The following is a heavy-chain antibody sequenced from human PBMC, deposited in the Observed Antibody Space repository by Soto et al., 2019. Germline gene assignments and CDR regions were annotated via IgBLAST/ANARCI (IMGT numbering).Heavy chain of an antibody. V-gene: IGHV3-48*02. CDR3: ARDYYDSSGYHAVFDY. CDR1: GFTFSSYS. CDR2: ISSSSTI. D-gene: IGHD3-22*01. J-gene: IGHJ4*02. Sequence: GGSLRLSCAASGFTFSSYSMNWVRQAPGKGLEWVSYISSSSTIYYADSVKGRFTISRDNAKNSLYLQMNSLRDEDTAVYYCARDYYDSSGYHAVFDYWGQGTLVTVSS.